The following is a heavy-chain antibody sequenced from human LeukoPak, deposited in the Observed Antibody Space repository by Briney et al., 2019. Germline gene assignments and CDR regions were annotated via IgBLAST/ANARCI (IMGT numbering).Heavy chain of an antibody. Sequence: GGSLRLSCAASGLTFDDYGMSWVRQAPGKGLEWVSGINWNGGSTGYADSVKGRFTISRDNAKNSLYLQMNSLRAEDTALYYCARGDDDTAMVRGAFDIWGQGTMVTVSS. CDR3: ARGDDDTAMVRGAFDI. J-gene: IGHJ3*02. D-gene: IGHD5-18*01. CDR1: GLTFDDYG. CDR2: INWNGGST. V-gene: IGHV3-20*04.